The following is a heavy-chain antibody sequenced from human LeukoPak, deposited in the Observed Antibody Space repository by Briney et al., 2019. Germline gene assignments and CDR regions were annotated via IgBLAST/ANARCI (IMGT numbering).Heavy chain of an antibody. Sequence: GGSLRLSCAASGFTFSSYGMHWVRQAPGKGLEWVAFIRYDGSNKYYADSMKGRFTISRDNSKNTLYLLINSLRAEDTAVYYCARVRWGGLYYFDYWGQGTLVTVSS. CDR3: ARVRWGGLYYFDY. V-gene: IGHV3-30*02. CDR1: GFTFSSYG. CDR2: IRYDGSNK. D-gene: IGHD3-16*01. J-gene: IGHJ4*02.